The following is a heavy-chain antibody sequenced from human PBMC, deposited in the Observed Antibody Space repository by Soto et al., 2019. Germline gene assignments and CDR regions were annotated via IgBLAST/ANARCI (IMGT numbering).Heavy chain of an antibody. CDR2: MNPNSGNT. CDR3: ARGKISPQNFVVVVGTGYYYYYRDV. Sequence: GASVKVSCKASGYTFTSYDINWVRQATGQGLEWMGWMNPNSGNTGYAQKFQGRVTMTSNTSISTAYMELSSLRSEDTAVYYCARGKISPQNFVVVVGTGYYYYYRDVGGKGTTVTVSS. D-gene: IGHD2-15*01. CDR1: GYTFTSYD. J-gene: IGHJ6*03. V-gene: IGHV1-8*01.